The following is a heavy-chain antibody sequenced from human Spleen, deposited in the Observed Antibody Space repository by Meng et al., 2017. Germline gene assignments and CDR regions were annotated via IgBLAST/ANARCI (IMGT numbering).Heavy chain of an antibody. D-gene: IGHD3-10*01. V-gene: IGHV3-74*01. CDR2: INSDESTR. CDR1: GFTLTSYW. CDR3: ARAILNPGWFGDVDAFDI. Sequence: ESLKISCEVSGFTLTSYWMHWVRQAPGKGLVWVSRINSDESTRSYADSVKGRFTISRDNARNTVYLQMNSLRAEDTAVYYCARAILNPGWFGDVDAFDIWGQGTMVTVSS. J-gene: IGHJ3*02.